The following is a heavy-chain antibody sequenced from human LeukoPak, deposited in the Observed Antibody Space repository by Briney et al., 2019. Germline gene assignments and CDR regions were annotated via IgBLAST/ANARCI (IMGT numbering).Heavy chain of an antibody. J-gene: IGHJ4*02. D-gene: IGHD4-11*01. Sequence: GGSLRLSCSASGFTFSDYPMHWVRQTPGKGLEYVSAISKNGDDTYYADSVKGRFTLSRDNSKNTLYLQMSSLRTEDAAVFYCVQVGSNYYLNWGQGTLVIVSS. V-gene: IGHV3-64D*06. CDR3: VQVGSNYYLN. CDR2: ISKNGDDT. CDR1: GFTFSDYP.